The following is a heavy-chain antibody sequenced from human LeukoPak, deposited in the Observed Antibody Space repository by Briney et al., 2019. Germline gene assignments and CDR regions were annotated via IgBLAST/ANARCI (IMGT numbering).Heavy chain of an antibody. Sequence: PGGSLRLSCAASGFTFSSYAMSWVRQAPGKGLEWVSAISGSGGNTYYADSVKGRFTISRDNSKNTLYLQMNSLRAEDTAVYYCAGLGCSSTTCFDYWGQGTLVTVSS. D-gene: IGHD2-2*01. CDR2: ISGSGGNT. V-gene: IGHV3-23*01. CDR3: AGLGCSSTTCFDY. J-gene: IGHJ4*02. CDR1: GFTFSSYA.